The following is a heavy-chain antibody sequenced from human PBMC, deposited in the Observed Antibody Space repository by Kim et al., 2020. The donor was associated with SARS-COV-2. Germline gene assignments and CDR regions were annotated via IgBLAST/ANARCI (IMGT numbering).Heavy chain of an antibody. Sequence: YSPSFQGHVTISADKSISTAYLQWSSLKASDTAMYYCACTRWDQQGAFDIWGQGTMVTVSS. CDR3: ACTRWDQQGAFDI. J-gene: IGHJ3*02. D-gene: IGHD1-26*01. V-gene: IGHV5-10-1*01.